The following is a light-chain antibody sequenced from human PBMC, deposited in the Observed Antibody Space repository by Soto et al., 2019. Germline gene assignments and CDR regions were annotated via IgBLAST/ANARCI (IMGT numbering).Light chain of an antibody. J-gene: IGKJ2*01. Sequence: EIVMTQSPATLSVSPGERATLSCRASQSVSSNLAWYQQKPGQAPRLLIYGASTRATGIPARFSGSGSGTEFTLTISSLQSEDCAVYSCQQYNNWPQTFGQGTKLEIK. CDR2: GAS. CDR3: QQYNNWPQT. CDR1: QSVSSN. V-gene: IGKV3-15*01.